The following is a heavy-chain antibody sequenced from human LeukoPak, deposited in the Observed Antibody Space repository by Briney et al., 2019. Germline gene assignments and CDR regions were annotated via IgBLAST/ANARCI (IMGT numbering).Heavy chain of an antibody. CDR2: IYYSGST. V-gene: IGHV4-59*11. CDR1: GGSISSHY. CDR3: ARARESSSWYNWFDP. Sequence: SETLSLTCTVSGGSISSHYWSWIRQPPGKGLEWIGYIYYSGSTNYNPSLKSRVIISVDTSKNQFSLKLSSVTAADTAVYYCARARESSSWYNWFDPWGQGTLVTVSS. D-gene: IGHD6-13*01. J-gene: IGHJ5*02.